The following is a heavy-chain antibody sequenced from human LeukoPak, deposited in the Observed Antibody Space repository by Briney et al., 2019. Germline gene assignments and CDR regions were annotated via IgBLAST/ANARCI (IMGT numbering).Heavy chain of an antibody. Sequence: PGGPLRLSCAASGFTFSSYSINWVRQAPGKGLEWVSYISSSSSTIYYADSVKGRFTISRDNAKNSLYLQMNSLRAEDTAVYYCARLHYCSSTSCSPTRFDYWGQGTMVTVSS. J-gene: IGHJ4*02. D-gene: IGHD2-2*01. CDR2: ISSSSSTI. CDR3: ARLHYCSSTSCSPTRFDY. V-gene: IGHV3-48*01. CDR1: GFTFSSYS.